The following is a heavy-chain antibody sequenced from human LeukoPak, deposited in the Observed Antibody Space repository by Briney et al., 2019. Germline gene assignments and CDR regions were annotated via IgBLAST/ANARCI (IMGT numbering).Heavy chain of an antibody. Sequence: KTSETLSLTCTVSGYSISSGYYWGWIRQPPGKGLEWIGSIYHSGSTYYNPSLKSRVTISVDTSKNQFSLKLSSVTAADTAVYYCAQGGRRRYSSSWYDYWGQGTLVTVSS. CDR1: GYSISSGYY. CDR3: AQGGRRRYSSSWYDY. CDR2: IYHSGST. J-gene: IGHJ4*02. D-gene: IGHD6-13*01. V-gene: IGHV4-38-2*02.